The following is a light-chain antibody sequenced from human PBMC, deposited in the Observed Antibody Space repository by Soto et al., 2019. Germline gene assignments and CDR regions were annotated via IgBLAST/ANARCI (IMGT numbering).Light chain of an antibody. CDR2: YAS. V-gene: IGKV3-11*01. J-gene: IGKJ4*02. CDR1: QTVSRY. Sequence: VLTQSPATLFLSPGERATLSCRASQTVSRYLAWYQQKPGQAPRLLIYYASNRATGIPARFSGSGSGTEYTLTISSLEPEDFAAYYCQQRSTWPLFTFGGGTKVEI. CDR3: QQRSTWPLFT.